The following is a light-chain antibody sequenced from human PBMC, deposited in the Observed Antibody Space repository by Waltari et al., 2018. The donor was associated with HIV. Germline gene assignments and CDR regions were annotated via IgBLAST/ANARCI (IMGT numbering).Light chain of an antibody. CDR2: WAS. CDR1: QSVLYNSNNKNY. V-gene: IGKV4-1*01. J-gene: IGKJ3*01. CDR3: QQYYNLHT. Sequence: DIVITQSPDSLAVSLGERATINCKSSQSVLYNSNNKNYLAWYQHKPGQPPKLLINWASTRKSGVPDRFSGSGSGTDFILTINSLQPEDVAVYYCQQYYNLHTFGPGTKVEIK.